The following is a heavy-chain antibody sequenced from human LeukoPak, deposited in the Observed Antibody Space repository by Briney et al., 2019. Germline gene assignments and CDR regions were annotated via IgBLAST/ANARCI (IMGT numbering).Heavy chain of an antibody. CDR3: ARAEQWLVYGFDY. V-gene: IGHV4-34*01. Sequence: ASETLSLTCAVYGGSFSGYYWSWIRQPPGKGLEWIGEINHSGSTNYNPSLKNRVTISVDTSRNQFSLKLSSVTAADTAVYYCARAEQWLVYGFDYWGQGTLVTVSS. CDR2: INHSGST. J-gene: IGHJ4*02. D-gene: IGHD6-19*01. CDR1: GGSFSGYY.